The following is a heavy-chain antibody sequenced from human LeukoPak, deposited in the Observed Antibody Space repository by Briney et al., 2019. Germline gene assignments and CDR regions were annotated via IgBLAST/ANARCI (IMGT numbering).Heavy chain of an antibody. CDR1: GGTFSSYA. D-gene: IGHD2-8*01. J-gene: IGHJ3*02. CDR3: ARDVLRSAFDI. V-gene: IGHV1-69*13. CDR2: IIPIFGTA. Sequence: GASVKVSCKASGGTFSSYAISWVRQAPGQGLEWMGGIIPIFGTANYAQKFQGRVTITADESTSTAYMELSSVTAADTAVYYCARDVLRSAFDIWGQGTMVTVSS.